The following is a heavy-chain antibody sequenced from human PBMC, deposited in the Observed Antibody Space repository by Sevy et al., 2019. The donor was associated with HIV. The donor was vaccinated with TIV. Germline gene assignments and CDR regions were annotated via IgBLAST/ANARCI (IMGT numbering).Heavy chain of an antibody. V-gene: IGHV3-21*01. J-gene: IGHJ4*02. CDR1: GFTFSSYS. CDR3: ATGKVNYYDTSFARV. Sequence: GESLKISCAASGFTFSSYSMNWVRQAPGKGLEWVSSISSSSSYIYYADSVKGRFTISRDNAKNLLYLQMNSLRAEDTAVYYCATGKVNYYDTSFARVWGQGTLVTVSS. CDR2: ISSSSSYI. D-gene: IGHD3-22*01.